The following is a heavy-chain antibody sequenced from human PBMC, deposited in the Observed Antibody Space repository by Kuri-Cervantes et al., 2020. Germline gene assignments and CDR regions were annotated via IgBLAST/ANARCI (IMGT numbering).Heavy chain of an antibody. CDR2: ISSSGSTI. J-gene: IGHJ3*02. Sequence: GESLKISCAASGFTFSDYYMSWIRQAPGKGLEWVSYISSSGSTIYYADSVKGRFTISRDNSKNTLYLQMNSLRAEDTAVYYCAKDRWAFDIWGQGTTVTVSS. D-gene: IGHD3-16*02. CDR3: AKDRWAFDI. V-gene: IGHV3-11*01. CDR1: GFTFSDYY.